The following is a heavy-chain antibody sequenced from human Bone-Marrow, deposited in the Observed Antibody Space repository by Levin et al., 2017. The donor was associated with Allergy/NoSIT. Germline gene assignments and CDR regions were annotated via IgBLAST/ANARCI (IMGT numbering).Heavy chain of an antibody. J-gene: IGHJ4*02. Sequence: SGPTLVKPTQTLTLTCTFSGFSLRTSGMSVTWIRQPPGKALEWLARIDWYDDDDKFYSPSLKTRLNISKDTSSNRVVLTMTNMGPVDTATYYCARSSLEYSYACDHWGQGIRVTVSS. V-gene: IGHV2-70*17. CDR1: GFSLRTSGMS. CDR3: ARSSLEYSYACDH. D-gene: IGHD5-18*01. CDR2: IDWYDDDDK.